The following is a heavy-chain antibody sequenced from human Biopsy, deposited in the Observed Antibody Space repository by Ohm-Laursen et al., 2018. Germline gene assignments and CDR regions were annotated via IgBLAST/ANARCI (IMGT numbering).Heavy chain of an antibody. V-gene: IGHV4-34*01. CDR2: INHSGRT. CDR3: ARAVDYYDPYYYYGLDV. Sequence: SDTLSLTCAVYGESFNGYYWSWIRQTPGKGLEWIGEINHSGRTNYNPSPKSRVTISVDTSKNQFSLKVRSVTAADTAVYYCARAVDYYDPYYYYGLDVWGQGTTVTVSS. J-gene: IGHJ6*02. CDR1: GESFNGYY. D-gene: IGHD3-16*01.